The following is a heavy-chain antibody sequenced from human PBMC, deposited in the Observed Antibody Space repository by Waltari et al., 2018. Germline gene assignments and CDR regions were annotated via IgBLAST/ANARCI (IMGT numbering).Heavy chain of an antibody. J-gene: IGHJ3*01. V-gene: IGHV3-30*02. D-gene: IGHD3-3*01. Sequence: VQLLEAGGGVVQPGGAVRPSCVASGLLFSSPGMHWVRQIPGKGLEWVGFVSFDGKNIFDADSVRGRFSISRDNSDNMVFLQMNSLRPEDSGVYYCAKDGDYSLTEYDAFDVWGQGTVVTVSP. CDR1: GLLFSSPG. CDR3: AKDGDYSLTEYDAFDV. CDR2: VSFDGKNI.